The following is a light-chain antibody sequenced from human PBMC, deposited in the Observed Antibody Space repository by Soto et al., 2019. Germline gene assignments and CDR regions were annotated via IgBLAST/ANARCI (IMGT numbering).Light chain of an antibody. V-gene: IGKV3-20*01. CDR3: QQYGGSWA. CDR2: GAS. J-gene: IGKJ1*01. CDR1: QTVSGNY. Sequence: ESVLTQSPGTLSVSPGEGASLSCWASQTVSGNYLAWYQQKPGQAPRLLIYGASNRAAGIPDRFSGSGSGTDCTLTISRLEPEDFAVYFCQQYGGSWAFGQGTKVEIK.